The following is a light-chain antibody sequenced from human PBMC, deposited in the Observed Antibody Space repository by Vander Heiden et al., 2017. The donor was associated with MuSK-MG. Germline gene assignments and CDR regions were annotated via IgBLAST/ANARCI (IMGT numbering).Light chain of an antibody. CDR3: QQDNSSPRT. CDR1: QSISSW. CDR2: KAS. J-gene: IGKJ2*01. Sequence: DIQMTKSPSTLSASVGDRVTITCRASQSISSWLAWYQQKPGKAPKLLIYKASSLESGVPSRFSGSGSGSEFTLTISSLQPDDFATYYCQQDNSSPRTFGQGTKLEIK. V-gene: IGKV1-5*03.